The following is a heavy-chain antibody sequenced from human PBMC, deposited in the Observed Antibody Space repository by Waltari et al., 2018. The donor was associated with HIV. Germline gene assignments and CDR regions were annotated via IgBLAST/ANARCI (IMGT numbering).Heavy chain of an antibody. CDR3: AWSRVVTHQVDSWFDP. CDR2: IIPVFETS. Sequence: QVQLVQPGAEVRRPGSSVKVSCKASPGTFKTYAITWVRQVPGQGLAWMRGIIPVFETSVYSQSLQGRLTITADESTTAAYMELNNLRFDDTARYFWAWSRVVTHQVDSWFDPWGQGTLVTVSS. J-gene: IGHJ5*02. D-gene: IGHD2-15*01. V-gene: IGHV1-69*01. CDR1: PGTFKTYA.